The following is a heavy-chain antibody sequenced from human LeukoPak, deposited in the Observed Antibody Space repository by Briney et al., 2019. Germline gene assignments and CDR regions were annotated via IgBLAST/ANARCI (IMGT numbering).Heavy chain of an antibody. CDR1: GGSISTYY. D-gene: IGHD2-8*01. CDR3: ARGGTKFDY. V-gene: IGHV4-59*01. Sequence: SETLSLTRTVSGGSISTYYWSWIQQPPGKGLEWLGYIYVSGTTKYKPSLRSRVTISVDTSKSQFSLKLSSVTAADTAVYYCARGGTKFDYWGQGTLVTVSS. J-gene: IGHJ4*02. CDR2: IYVSGTT.